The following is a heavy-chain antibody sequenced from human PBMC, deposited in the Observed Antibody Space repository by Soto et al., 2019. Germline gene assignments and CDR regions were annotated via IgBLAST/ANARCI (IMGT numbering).Heavy chain of an antibody. Sequence: QVHLVQSGAEVRRPGASVRVSCQASGYTSPIYDIEWVRQATGQRLEWMGWMNPKEGNSYPAPKFQGRLTMTWNTSTTTAYMELTTLRSEDTAVYFCANYRTIYPEGFDIRGEVTLVTVS. CDR1: GYTSPIYD. CDR3: ANYRTIYPEGFDI. CDR2: MNPKEGNS. J-gene: IGHJ3*02. V-gene: IGHV1-8*01. D-gene: IGHD3-10*01.